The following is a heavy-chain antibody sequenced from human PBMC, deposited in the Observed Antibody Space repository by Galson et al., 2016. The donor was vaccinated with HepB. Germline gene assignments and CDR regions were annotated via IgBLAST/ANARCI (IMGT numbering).Heavy chain of an antibody. Sequence: SLRLSCAASGLTFTDYYMSWIRQAPGKGLEWLSYISYSTTHTNYADSVKGRFTISRDNAKSSLYLQMNSLRVEGTAVYYCARWVGGSDNWGQGTLVTVSS. CDR1: GLTFTDYY. D-gene: IGHD3-10*01. CDR3: ARWVGGSDN. V-gene: IGHV3-11*06. CDR2: ISYSTTHT. J-gene: IGHJ4*02.